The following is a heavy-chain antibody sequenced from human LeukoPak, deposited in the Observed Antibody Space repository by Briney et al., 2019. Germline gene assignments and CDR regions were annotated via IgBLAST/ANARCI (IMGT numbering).Heavy chain of an antibody. CDR2: ISAYNGIT. CDR1: GYTFTNYG. V-gene: IGHV1-18*01. J-gene: IGHJ4*02. CDR3: ARDQWSYYGSRSYYDLDY. D-gene: IGHD3-10*01. Sequence: ASVKVSCKASGYTFTNYGISWVRQAPGQGLEWMGWISAYNGITNYAQNLQGRVTMTTDTSTSTAYMEVRSLRSDDTAVYYCARDQWSYYGSRSYYDLDYWGQGTLVTVSS.